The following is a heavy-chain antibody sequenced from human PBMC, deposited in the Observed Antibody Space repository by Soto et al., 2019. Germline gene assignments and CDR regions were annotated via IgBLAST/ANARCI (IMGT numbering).Heavy chain of an antibody. CDR1: GFTFSRFW. CDR3: AGRPDGFDI. Sequence: EVQVVESGGDLVQPGGSLSLSCAASGFTFSRFWVSWARQAPGKGREWVATIKEDGSQKYYVDSVKGRFSISRDNAKNYLHLQMNSLRYEDTAVYYCAGRPDGFDIWCQGTTVTVS. V-gene: IGHV3-7*05. D-gene: IGHD1-1*01. CDR2: IKEDGSQK. J-gene: IGHJ3*02.